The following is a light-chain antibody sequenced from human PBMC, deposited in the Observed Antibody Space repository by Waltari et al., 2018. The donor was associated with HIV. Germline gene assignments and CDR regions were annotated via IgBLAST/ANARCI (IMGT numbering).Light chain of an antibody. CDR1: KLGDKY. Sequence: SYELTQPPSVSVSPGQTASITCSGDKLGDKYACWYQQKPGQSPVVVIYQDSKRPSGIPERVSGSNSGNTATLTISGTQAMDEADYYCQAWDSSTVVFGGGTKLTVL. CDR3: QAWDSSTVV. J-gene: IGLJ2*01. CDR2: QDS. V-gene: IGLV3-1*01.